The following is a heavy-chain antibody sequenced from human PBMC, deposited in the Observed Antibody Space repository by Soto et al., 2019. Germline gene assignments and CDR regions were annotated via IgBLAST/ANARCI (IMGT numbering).Heavy chain of an antibody. J-gene: IGHJ4*02. Sequence: VVSLRLSCAASGFSFSDYSMTWVRQAPGRGLQWVSTLTRGGTTFYADSVKGRFTISRDNSKNTLSLQMHSLRTEDTALYYCAKRATTVPTPGNYFDCWGQGTLVTVSS. D-gene: IGHD2-15*01. CDR1: GFSFSDYS. CDR2: LTRGGTT. V-gene: IGHV3-23*01. CDR3: AKRATTVPTPGNYFDC.